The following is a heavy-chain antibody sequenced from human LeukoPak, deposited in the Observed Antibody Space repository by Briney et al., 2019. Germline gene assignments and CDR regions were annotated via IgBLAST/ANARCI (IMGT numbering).Heavy chain of an antibody. D-gene: IGHD2-2*01. V-gene: IGHV4-30-2*01. Sequence: MASETLSLTCAVSGGSISSGGYSWSWIRQPPGKGLEWIGYIYHSGSTNYNPSLKSRVTISVDTSKNQFSLKLSSVTAADTAVYYCARGLRCSSTSCYGSRDYWGQGTLVTVSS. CDR3: ARGLRCSSTSCYGSRDY. CDR1: GGSISSGGYS. CDR2: IYHSGST. J-gene: IGHJ4*02.